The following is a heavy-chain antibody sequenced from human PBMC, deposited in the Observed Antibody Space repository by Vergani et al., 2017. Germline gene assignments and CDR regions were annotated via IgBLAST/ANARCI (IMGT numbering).Heavy chain of an antibody. CDR1: GYTFTSYA. CDR2: INTNTGNP. D-gene: IGHD5-12*01. Sequence: QVQLVQSGSGLKKPGASVKVSCKASGYTFTSYAMNWVRQAPGQGLEWMGWINTNTGNPTYAQGFTGRFVFSLDTSVSTAYLQISSLKAEDTAVYYCARDADIVATTYYYYYYMDVWGKGTTVTVSS. V-gene: IGHV7-4-1*02. CDR3: ARDADIVATTYYYYYYMDV. J-gene: IGHJ6*03.